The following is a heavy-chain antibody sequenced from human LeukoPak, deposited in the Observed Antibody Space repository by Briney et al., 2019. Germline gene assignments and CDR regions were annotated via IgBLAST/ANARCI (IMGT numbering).Heavy chain of an antibody. CDR1: GFTFSSYA. V-gene: IGHV3-23*01. D-gene: IGHD2-2*01. J-gene: IGHJ4*02. CDR3: AKGVVRYYFDC. CDR2: ISGSGGST. Sequence: GGSLRLSCADSGFTFSSYAMSWVRQAPGKGLEWVSAISGSGGSTYYADSVKGRFTISRDNSKNTLYLHMYSLRAEDTAVYFCAKGVVRYYFDCWGQGTLVTVSS.